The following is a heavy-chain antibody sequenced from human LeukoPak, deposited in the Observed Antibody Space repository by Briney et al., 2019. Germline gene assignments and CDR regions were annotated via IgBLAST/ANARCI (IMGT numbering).Heavy chain of an antibody. CDR2: IQYDGSNK. V-gene: IGHV3-30*02. Sequence: GGSLRLSCAASGFTFSKYDMHWVRQAPGKGLEWVAFIQYDGSNKYYADSVKGRFTISRDNSKNTLYLQMNSLRAEDTAVYYCAKDLYQGSSWSSLDYWGQGTLVTVSS. CDR1: GFTFSKYD. D-gene: IGHD6-13*01. J-gene: IGHJ4*02. CDR3: AKDLYQGSSWSSLDY.